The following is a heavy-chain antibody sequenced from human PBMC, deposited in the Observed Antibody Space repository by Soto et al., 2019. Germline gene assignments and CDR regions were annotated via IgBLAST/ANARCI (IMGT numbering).Heavy chain of an antibody. CDR1: GLTFSDYG. D-gene: IGHD6-13*01. J-gene: IGHJ6*02. V-gene: IGHV1-18*01. Sequence: RASVKVSCKASGLTFSDYGLSWVRQAPGQPLEWMGWISGDNINSKYSQKFQGRLTMTTDTSTATASMELRSLTSDDTAVYYCGREGQQLAQEKYYQFNGMDVWGQGTTVTVSS. CDR3: GREGQQLAQEKYYQFNGMDV. CDR2: ISGDNINS.